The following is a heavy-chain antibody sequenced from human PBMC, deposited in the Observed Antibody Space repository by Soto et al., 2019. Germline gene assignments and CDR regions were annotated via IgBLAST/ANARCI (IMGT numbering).Heavy chain of an antibody. V-gene: IGHV4-4*02. Sequence: QVQLQESGPGLMKPSGTLSLTCAVSGGSITSNWWSWVRQPPGQGLEWIDEIFHTGSANYNPSLIGGLTISMDKTRNHLSLTLNSVTAADKAVYYCARHIAVSGTRGFDHWGQGTLVTVSS. J-gene: IGHJ4*02. D-gene: IGHD2-21*01. CDR2: IFHTGSA. CDR1: GGSITSNW. CDR3: ARHIAVSGTRGFDH.